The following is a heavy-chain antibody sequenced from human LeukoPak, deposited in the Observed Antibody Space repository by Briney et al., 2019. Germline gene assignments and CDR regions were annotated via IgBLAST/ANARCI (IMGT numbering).Heavy chain of an antibody. CDR3: ARNHYYYYMDV. CDR2: INTDGSST. CDR1: GFIFSSYW. V-gene: IGHV3-74*01. Sequence: GGSLRLSCAASGFIFSSYWMHWVRQAPGKGLVWVSRINTDGSSTSYADSVKGRFTISRDNAKNTLYLQMNSLRAEDTAVYYCARNHYYYYMDVWGKGTTVTVSS. J-gene: IGHJ6*03.